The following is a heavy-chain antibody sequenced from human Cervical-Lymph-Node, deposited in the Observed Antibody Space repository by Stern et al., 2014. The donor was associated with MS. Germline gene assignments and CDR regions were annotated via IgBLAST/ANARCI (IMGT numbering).Heavy chain of an antibody. D-gene: IGHD1-1*01. Sequence: QVQLQQWGAGLLKPSETLSLTCAVYGGSFSGYYWSWIRQPPGKGLEWIGEINHSGSTNYNPYLKSRVTISVDTSKNQFSLKLSSVTAADTAVYYCARVPSTTGIQHWGQGTLVTVSS. J-gene: IGHJ1*01. V-gene: IGHV4-34*01. CDR2: INHSGST. CDR1: GGSFSGYY. CDR3: ARVPSTTGIQH.